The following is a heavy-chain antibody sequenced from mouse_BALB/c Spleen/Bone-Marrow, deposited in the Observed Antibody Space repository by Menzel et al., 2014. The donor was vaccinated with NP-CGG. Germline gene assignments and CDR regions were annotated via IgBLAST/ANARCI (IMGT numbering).Heavy chain of an antibody. J-gene: IGHJ3*01. Sequence: VQLQQPGAELVKPGASVKLSCTASGFNIIYAYIHWVKRRPEQGLEWIGSIYPANGNTNYDPKFQGKATITADTSSNTADLHLNSLTSEDTAVYYCARSPGEVNYWGQGTLVTVSA. D-gene: IGHD1-3*01. CDR3: ARSPGEVNY. CDR2: IYPANGNT. V-gene: IGHV14-3*02. CDR1: GFNIIYAY.